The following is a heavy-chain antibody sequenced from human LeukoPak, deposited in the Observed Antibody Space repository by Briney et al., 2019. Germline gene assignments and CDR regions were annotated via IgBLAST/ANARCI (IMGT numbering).Heavy chain of an antibody. CDR1: GGSISSSNW. V-gene: IGHV4-4*02. D-gene: IGHD6-13*01. J-gene: IGHJ5*02. Sequence: PSETLSLTCAVSGGSISSSNWWSWVRQPPGKGLEWIGEIYHSGSTNYNPSLKSRVTISVDKSKNQFSLKLSSVTAADTAVYYCAREKGIAAAGRGPYNWFDPWGQGTLVTVSS. CDR3: AREKGIAAAGRGPYNWFDP. CDR2: IYHSGST.